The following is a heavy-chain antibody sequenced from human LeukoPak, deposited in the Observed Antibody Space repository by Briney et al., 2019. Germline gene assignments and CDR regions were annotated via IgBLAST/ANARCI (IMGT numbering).Heavy chain of an antibody. D-gene: IGHD1-26*01. CDR1: GYTLTELS. CDR3: ATVPTGKYSGSYLALGAFDY. CDR2: FDPEDGET. V-gene: IGHV1-24*01. Sequence: ASVKVSYKVSGYTLTELSMHWVRQAPGKGLEWMGGFDPEDGETIYAQKFQGRVTMTEDTSTDTAYMELSSLRSEDTAVYYCATVPTGKYSGSYLALGAFDYWGQGTLVTVSS. J-gene: IGHJ4*02.